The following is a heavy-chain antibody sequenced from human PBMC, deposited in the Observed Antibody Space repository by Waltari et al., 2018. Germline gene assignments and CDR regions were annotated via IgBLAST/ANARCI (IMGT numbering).Heavy chain of an antibody. J-gene: IGHJ6*02. CDR1: GFTFSSYS. V-gene: IGHV3-21*01. Sequence: EVQLVESGGGLVKPGGSLRLSCAASGFTFSSYSMNWVRQAPGKGLEWVSSISSSSSYIYYADSVKGRFTISRDNAKNSLYLQMNSLRAEDTAVYYCARDVPRDTAMVLRMNYYGMDVWGQGTTVTVSS. D-gene: IGHD5-18*01. CDR2: ISSSSSYI. CDR3: ARDVPRDTAMVLRMNYYGMDV.